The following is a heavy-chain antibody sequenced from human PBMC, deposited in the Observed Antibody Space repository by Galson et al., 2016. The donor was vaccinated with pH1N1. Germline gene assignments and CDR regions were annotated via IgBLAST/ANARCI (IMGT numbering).Heavy chain of an antibody. D-gene: IGHD3-10*01. CDR3: ARVGAMLTSYYHGMDA. J-gene: IGHJ6*02. CDR1: GFTLSAYY. CDR2: ISANGDTK. V-gene: IGHV3-11*01. Sequence: SLRLSCAASGFTLSAYYLGWIRQAPGKGLEWISYISANGDTKHYAESVKGRFTVSRDNPENLLSLEMNSLRGDDTAVYFCARVGAMLTSYYHGMDAWGQGTTVVVSS.